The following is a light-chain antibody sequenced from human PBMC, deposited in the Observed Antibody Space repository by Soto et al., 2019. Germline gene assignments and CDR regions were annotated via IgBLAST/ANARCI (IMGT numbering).Light chain of an antibody. CDR3: GTWDSSLSAGV. J-gene: IGLJ3*02. CDR1: SSNIGNNY. Sequence: QSVLTQPPSVSAAPGQTVTISCSGSSSNIGNNYVSWYQQLPGTAPKHLIYDNNIRPSGIPDRFSGSKSGTSATLGITGLQTGDEADYYCGTWDSSLSAGVFGGGTKLTVL. CDR2: DNN. V-gene: IGLV1-51*01.